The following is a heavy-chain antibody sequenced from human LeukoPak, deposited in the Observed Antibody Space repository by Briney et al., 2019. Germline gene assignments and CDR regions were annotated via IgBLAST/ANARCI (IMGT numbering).Heavy chain of an antibody. CDR1: GGTFSSYA. CDR2: IVPIFGTA. Sequence: GASVKVSCKASGGTFSSYAISWVRQAPGQGLEWMGGIVPIFGTANYAQKFQGRVTITADESTSTAYMELSSLRSEDTAVYYCARSYGLGTEVPFDIWGQGTVVTVSS. CDR3: ARSYGLGTEVPFDI. D-gene: IGHD3-10*01. J-gene: IGHJ3*02. V-gene: IGHV1-69*13.